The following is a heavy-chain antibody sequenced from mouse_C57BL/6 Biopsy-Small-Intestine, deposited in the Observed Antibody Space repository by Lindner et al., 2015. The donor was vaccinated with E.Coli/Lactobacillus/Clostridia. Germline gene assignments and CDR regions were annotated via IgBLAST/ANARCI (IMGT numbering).Heavy chain of an antibody. Sequence: SVKVSCKAFGYTFTTYNVHWVRQAPGQGLEWMGWIRAYNGNTKYEQKLQGRVTMTADTSTSTAYMELRSLRSDDTALYFCARFYCSNTNCSYYFYGLDVWGQGTTVTVSS. CDR2: IRAYNGNT. CDR3: ARFYCSNTNCSYYFYGLDV. V-gene: IGHV1-79*01. D-gene: IGHD1-1*01. CDR1: GYTFTTYN. J-gene: IGHJ1*01.